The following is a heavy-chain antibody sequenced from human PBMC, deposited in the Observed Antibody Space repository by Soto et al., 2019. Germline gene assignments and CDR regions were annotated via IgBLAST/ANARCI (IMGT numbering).Heavy chain of an antibody. D-gene: IGHD3-22*01. J-gene: IGHJ4*02. CDR3: ARGLTPTYYYDSSVYSQ. Sequence: ASVAGSWTQSGYIYTSYGTTCVRPDPRPGLEWMGWISAYNGNTNYAQKLQGRVTMTTDTSTSTAYMELRSLRSDDTAVYYCARGLTPTYYYDSSVYSQWGQRSLVTVSS. CDR1: GYIYTSYG. CDR2: ISAYNGNT. V-gene: IGHV1-18*01.